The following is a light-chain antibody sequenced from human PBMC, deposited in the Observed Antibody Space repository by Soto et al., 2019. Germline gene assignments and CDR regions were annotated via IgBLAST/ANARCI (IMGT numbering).Light chain of an antibody. CDR1: QSVSSY. V-gene: IGKV3-11*01. CDR2: DAS. Sequence: IVLTQSPATLSLSAGERATLSCRASQSVSSYLAWYQQKPGQAPRLLIYDASNRATGIPARFSGIGSGTDFTLTISSIAPEDFAVYYCQQRSNWPSFGGGTKVDIK. CDR3: QQRSNWPS. J-gene: IGKJ4*01.